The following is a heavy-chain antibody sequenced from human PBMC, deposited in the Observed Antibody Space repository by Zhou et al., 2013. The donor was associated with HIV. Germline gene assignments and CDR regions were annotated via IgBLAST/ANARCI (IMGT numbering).Heavy chain of an antibody. CDR1: GYTFIGYY. CDR3: ARDQWELHYYGMDV. CDR2: MNPNSGNT. D-gene: IGHD1-26*01. Sequence: QVQLVQSGAVVKQPGASVKVSCKASGYTFIGYYMFWVRQAPGQGLEWMGWMNPNSGNTGYAQKFQGRVTMTRNTSISTAYMELSSLRSEDTAVYYCARDQWELHYYGMDVWGQGTTVTVSS. V-gene: IGHV1-8*01. J-gene: IGHJ6*02.